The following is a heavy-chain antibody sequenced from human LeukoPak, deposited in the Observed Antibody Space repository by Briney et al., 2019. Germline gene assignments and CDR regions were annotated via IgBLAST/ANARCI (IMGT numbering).Heavy chain of an antibody. D-gene: IGHD2-2*01. CDR1: GGSISSGSYY. V-gene: IGHV4-61*02. Sequence: SQTLSLTCTVPGGSISSGSYYWSCLRQPAGKELESIRRIYTSGSTNANPSLNSRATISVDTPNTQFSLKLRSVTAPDTAVYSCASPLVVPAATNWFDPWGQGTLVTVSS. J-gene: IGHJ5*02. CDR2: IYTSGST. CDR3: ASPLVVPAATNWFDP.